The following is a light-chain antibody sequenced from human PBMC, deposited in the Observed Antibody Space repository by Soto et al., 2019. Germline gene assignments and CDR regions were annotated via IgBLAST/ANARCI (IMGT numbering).Light chain of an antibody. CDR3: QKYGSSPIN. CDR1: QSVTKNN. Sequence: EIVLTQSPGTLSLSPVERATLSCVASQSVTKNNLNWYQQKPGQAPRLLIYDASSRAAGIPDRFSGSGSGTDFTLTISRLEPEDFGVYSCQKYGSSPINFGQGTRLEIK. J-gene: IGKJ5*01. CDR2: DAS. V-gene: IGKV3-20*01.